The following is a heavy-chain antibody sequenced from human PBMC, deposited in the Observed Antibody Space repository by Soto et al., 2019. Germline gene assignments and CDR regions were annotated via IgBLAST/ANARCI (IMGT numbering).Heavy chain of an antibody. Sequence: QVQLVESGGGVVQPGRSLRLSCAASGFTFSSYGMHWVRQAPGKGLEWVAVISYDGSNKYYADSVKGRFTISRDNSKNTLYLQMNSLRAEDTAVYYCAGGPPSWGFDFWGQGTLVTVSS. CDR3: AGGPPSWGFDF. D-gene: IGHD7-27*01. J-gene: IGHJ4*02. V-gene: IGHV3-30*03. CDR2: ISYDGSNK. CDR1: GFTFSSYG.